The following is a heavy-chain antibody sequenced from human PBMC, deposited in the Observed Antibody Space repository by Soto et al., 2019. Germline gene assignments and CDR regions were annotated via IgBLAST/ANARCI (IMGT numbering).Heavy chain of an antibody. CDR1: GFTFSSYA. D-gene: IGHD3-10*01. CDR3: ARDGFRGVITLKDYYYSYMDV. CDR2: ISSNGGST. Sequence: VGSLRLSCAASGFTFSSYAMHWVRQAPRKGLEYVSAISSNGGSTYYANSVKGRFTISRDNSKNTLYLQMGSLRAEDMAVYYCARDGFRGVITLKDYYYSYMDVWGKGTTVTVSS. J-gene: IGHJ6*03. V-gene: IGHV3-64*01.